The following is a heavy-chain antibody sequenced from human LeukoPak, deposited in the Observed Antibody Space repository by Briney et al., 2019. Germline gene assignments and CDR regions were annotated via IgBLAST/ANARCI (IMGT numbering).Heavy chain of an antibody. CDR1: GFTFSSYA. V-gene: IGHV3-30-3*01. CDR2: ISYDGSNK. CDR3: ARALRYFDWLEGY. J-gene: IGHJ4*02. D-gene: IGHD3-9*01. Sequence: GRSLRLSCAASGFTFSSYAMHWVRQAPGKGPEWVAVISYDGSNKYYADSVKGRFTISRDNSKNTLYLQMNSLRAEDTAVYYCARALRYFDWLEGYWGQGTLVTVSS.